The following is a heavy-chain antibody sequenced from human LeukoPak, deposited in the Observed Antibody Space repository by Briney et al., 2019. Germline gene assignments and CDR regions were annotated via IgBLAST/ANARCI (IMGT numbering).Heavy chain of an antibody. Sequence: GGSLRLSCAASGFTFSSYGMHWVRQAPGKGLEWVAVISYDGSNKYCADSVKGRFTISRDNSKNTLYLQMNSLRAEDTAVYYCAKGSLVAVAAGYYFDYWGQGTLVTVSS. V-gene: IGHV3-30*18. CDR2: ISYDGSNK. CDR1: GFTFSSYG. J-gene: IGHJ4*02. D-gene: IGHD6-19*01. CDR3: AKGSLVAVAAGYYFDY.